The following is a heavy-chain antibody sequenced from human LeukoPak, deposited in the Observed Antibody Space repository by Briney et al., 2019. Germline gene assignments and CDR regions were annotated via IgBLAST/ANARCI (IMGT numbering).Heavy chain of an antibody. CDR1: GDTFTSYN. J-gene: IGHJ4*02. CDR3: ARESGHVFDH. Sequence: ASVKVSCKASGDTFTSYNIQWVRQAPGQGLEWMGIIDPSDGATGYAQKFQDRLTMTRDTSTSTAYMDLNSLTSKDTAVYYCARESGHVFDHWGQGTLVTVSS. CDR2: IDPSDGAT. V-gene: IGHV1-46*01. D-gene: IGHD3-16*01.